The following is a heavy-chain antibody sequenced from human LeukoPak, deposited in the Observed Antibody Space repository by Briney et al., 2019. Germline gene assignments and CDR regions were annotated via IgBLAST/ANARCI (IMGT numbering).Heavy chain of an antibody. CDR3: AREGVAGTGLDY. J-gene: IGHJ4*02. CDR2: INPSGGT. V-gene: IGHV1-46*01. Sequence: ASVKVSCKASGYTFTSSYMHWLRQAPGQGLEWMGIINPSGGTSYAQKLQGRITMTRDTSTVYMELSSLRSEDTAVYYCAREGVAGTGLDYWGRGTLVTVSS. CDR1: GYTFTSSY. D-gene: IGHD6-13*01.